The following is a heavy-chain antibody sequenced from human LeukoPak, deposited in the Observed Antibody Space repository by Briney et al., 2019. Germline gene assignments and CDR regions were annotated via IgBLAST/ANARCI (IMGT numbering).Heavy chain of an antibody. CDR3: ARDPVWSSGWYPPKTYWYFDL. CDR2: ISYDGSNK. V-gene: IGHV3-30*04. D-gene: IGHD6-19*01. Sequence: PGGSLRLSCAASGFTFSSYAMHWVRQAPGKGLEWVAVISYDGSNKYYADSVKGRFTISRDNSKNTLYLQMNSLRAEDTAVYYCARDPVWSSGWYPPKTYWYFDLWGRGTLVTVSS. J-gene: IGHJ2*01. CDR1: GFTFSSYA.